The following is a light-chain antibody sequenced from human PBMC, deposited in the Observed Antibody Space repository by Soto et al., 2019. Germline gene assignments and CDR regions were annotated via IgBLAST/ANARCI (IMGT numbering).Light chain of an antibody. J-gene: IGKJ5*01. CDR1: QSIRNY. Sequence: EIVMTQSPATLSVSPGESATLSCRASQSIRNYLAWYQQIPGQAPRLLIYAADSRATGVPGRFTGSGSGTVFTLAISSLLPDDFGVYYCQQYDTWPPITFGQGTRLEMK. V-gene: IGKV3-15*01. CDR3: QQYDTWPPIT. CDR2: AAD.